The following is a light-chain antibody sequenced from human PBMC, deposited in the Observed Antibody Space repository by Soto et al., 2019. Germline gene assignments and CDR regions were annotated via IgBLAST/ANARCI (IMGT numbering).Light chain of an antibody. CDR1: QSVSNY. J-gene: IGKJ1*01. CDR3: QQYGGSPQT. V-gene: IGKV3-20*01. Sequence: EIVLTQSPGTLSLSPGERATLSCRASQSVSNYLAWYQHKPGQAPRLLIYGASSRATGIPDRFSGSGSETDSTLTISRLEPEDFAVYCCQQYGGSPQTFGQGTKV. CDR2: GAS.